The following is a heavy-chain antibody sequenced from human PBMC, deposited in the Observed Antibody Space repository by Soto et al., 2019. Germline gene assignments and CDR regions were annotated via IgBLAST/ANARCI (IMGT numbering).Heavy chain of an antibody. CDR1: GFTFSSNW. CDR2: INGDGSST. Sequence: PGGSLRLSCAASGFTFSSNWMHWFRQAPGKGLVWVSRINGDGSSTSYADSVKGRFTISRNTLYLQMSILRAEDTVVYYCVKPPAYYYDSSAYYPVWGQGTLVTVSS. D-gene: IGHD3-22*01. J-gene: IGHJ4*02. CDR3: VKPPAYYYDSSAYYPV. V-gene: IGHV3-74*01.